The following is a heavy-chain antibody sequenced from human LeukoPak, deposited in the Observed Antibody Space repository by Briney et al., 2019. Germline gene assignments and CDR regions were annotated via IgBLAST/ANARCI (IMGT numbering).Heavy chain of an antibody. CDR1: GGSLTSISHH. CDR2: TYYSTST. V-gene: IGHV4-39*01. CDR3: ARHTCSSGRCYNYYYYGMDV. J-gene: IGHJ6*02. Sequence: PSETLSLTCTVSGGSLTSISHHWGWIRHPPGKGLEWIGCTYYSTSTHYNPSLKSRVTISVDTSKNQFSLKLSSVTAADTAVYYCARHTCSSGRCYNYYYYGMDVWGQGTTVTVSS. D-gene: IGHD2-15*01.